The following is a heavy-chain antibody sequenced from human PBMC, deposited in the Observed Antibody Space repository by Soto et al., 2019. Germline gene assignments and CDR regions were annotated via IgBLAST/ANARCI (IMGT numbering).Heavy chain of an antibody. D-gene: IGHD3-10*01. Sequence: EVQLVESGGGLIQPGGSLRLSCAASGFTVSSNYMSWVRQAPGKGLEWVSVIYSGGSTYYADSVTGRFTISRDNSKNTWYLQMNSLIAEVTGVYYCATDRASLYGVDVWGQGSTVTVSS. CDR2: IYSGGST. CDR3: ATDRASLYGVDV. CDR1: GFTVSSNY. J-gene: IGHJ6*02. V-gene: IGHV3-53*01.